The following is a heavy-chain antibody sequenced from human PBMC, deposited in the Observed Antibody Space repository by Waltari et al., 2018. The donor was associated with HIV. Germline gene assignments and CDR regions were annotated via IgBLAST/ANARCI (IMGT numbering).Heavy chain of an antibody. J-gene: IGHJ3*02. CDR2: ISSSSSYI. Sequence: EVQLVESGGGLVKPGGSLRLSCAASGFTFSSYSMTWVRQAPGKGLEWVSSISSSSSYIYYADSVKGLFTISRDNAKNSLYLQMNSLRAEDTAVYYCARDLTGGAFDIWGQGTMVTVSS. CDR1: GFTFSSYS. CDR3: ARDLTGGAFDI. V-gene: IGHV3-21*01.